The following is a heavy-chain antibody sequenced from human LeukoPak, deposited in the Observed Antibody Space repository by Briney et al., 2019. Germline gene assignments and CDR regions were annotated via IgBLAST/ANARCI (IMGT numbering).Heavy chain of an antibody. CDR1: GYSISSGYY. CDR3: ARRGRRAHHFDY. J-gene: IGHJ4*02. V-gene: IGHV4-38-2*02. D-gene: IGHD1-26*01. Sequence: SETLSLTCTVSGYSISSGYYWGWIRQPPGKGLEWIGSIYHSGSTYYNPSLKSRVTISVDTSKNQFSLKLSSVTAADTAVYYCARRGRRAHHFDYWGQGTLSPSPQ. CDR2: IYHSGST.